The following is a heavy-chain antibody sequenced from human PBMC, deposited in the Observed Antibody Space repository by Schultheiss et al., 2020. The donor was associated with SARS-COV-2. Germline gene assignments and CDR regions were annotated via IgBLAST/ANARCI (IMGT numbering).Heavy chain of an antibody. V-gene: IGHV3-48*02. CDR1: GFTFSSYS. CDR2: ISSSSSTI. CDR3: ARGGGREIVGVPADYDMDV. Sequence: GGSLRLSCAASGFTFSSYSMNWVRQAPGKGLEWVSYISSSSSTIYYADSVKGRFTISRDNAKNSLYLQMNSLRDEDTAVYYCARGGGREIVGVPADYDMDVWGKGTLVTVSS. D-gene: IGHD2-2*01. J-gene: IGHJ6*03.